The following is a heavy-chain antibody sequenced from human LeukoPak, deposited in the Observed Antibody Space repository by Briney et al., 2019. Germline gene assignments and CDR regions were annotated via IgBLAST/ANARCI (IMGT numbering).Heavy chain of an antibody. CDR2: TYSGGST. V-gene: IGHV3-53*01. CDR1: GFTFKSNY. D-gene: IGHD5-18*01. CDR3: ATKRGYNYGLDY. Sequence: GGSLRLSCAASGFTFKSNYMSWVRQAPGKGLEWVSVTYSGGSTYYADSVKGRFTISRDNSKNTLYLQMNSLRAEDTAVYCCATKRGYNYGLDYWGQGTLVTVSS. J-gene: IGHJ4*02.